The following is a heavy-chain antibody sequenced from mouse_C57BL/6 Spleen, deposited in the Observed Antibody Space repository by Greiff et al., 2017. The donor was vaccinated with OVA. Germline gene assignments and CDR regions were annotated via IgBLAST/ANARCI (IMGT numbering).Heavy chain of an antibody. V-gene: IGHV14-4*01. CDR3: TVITTVVALDY. J-gene: IGHJ2*01. Sequence: VQLQQSGAELVRPGASVKLSCTASGFNIKDDYMHWVKQRPEQGLEWIGWIDTENGDTEYASKFQGKATITADTSSNTAYLQLSSLTSEDTAVYYCTVITTVVALDYWGQGTTLTVSS. D-gene: IGHD1-1*01. CDR1: GFNIKDDY. CDR2: IDTENGDT.